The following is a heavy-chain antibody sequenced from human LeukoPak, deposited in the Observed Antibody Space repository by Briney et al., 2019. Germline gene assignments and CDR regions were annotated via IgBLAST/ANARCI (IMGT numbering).Heavy chain of an antibody. D-gene: IGHD6-13*01. CDR3: ARDFYMAAAGTGWFDP. V-gene: IGHV7-4-1*02. Sequence: WASVKVSCKASGYTFTSCAMNWVRQAPGQGLEWMGWINTNTGNPTYAQGFTGRFVFSLDTSVSTAYLQISSLKAEDTAVYYCARDFYMAAAGTGWFDPWGQGTLVTVSS. J-gene: IGHJ5*02. CDR1: GYTFTSCA. CDR2: INTNTGNP.